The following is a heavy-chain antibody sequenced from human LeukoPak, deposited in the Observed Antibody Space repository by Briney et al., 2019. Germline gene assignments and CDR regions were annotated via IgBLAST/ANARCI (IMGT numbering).Heavy chain of an antibody. J-gene: IGHJ4*02. D-gene: IGHD1-20*01. CDR1: GFTFSSYR. Sequence: PGGSLRLSCAASGFTFSSYRMNWVRQAPGKGLEWVSSISSSSSYIYYADSVKGRFTISRDNAKNSLYPQMNSLRAEDTAVYYCARAWEYNWSLKGSFDYWGQGTLVTVSS. CDR3: ARAWEYNWSLKGSFDY. V-gene: IGHV3-21*01. CDR2: ISSSSSYI.